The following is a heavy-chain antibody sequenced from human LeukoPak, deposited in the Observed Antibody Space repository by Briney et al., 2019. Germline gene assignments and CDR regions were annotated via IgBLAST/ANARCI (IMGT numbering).Heavy chain of an antibody. CDR1: GSTFSSYA. D-gene: IGHD3-10*01. J-gene: IGHJ6*04. CDR3: ARDIYGSGSYFSSYYYYGMDV. V-gene: IGHV3-30*04. CDR2: ISYDGSNK. Sequence: PGRSLRLSCAASGSTFSSYAMHWVRQAPGKGLEWVAVISYDGSNKYYADSVKGRFTISRDNSKNTLYLQMNSLRAEDTAVYYCARDIYGSGSYFSSYYYYGMDVWGKGTTVTVSS.